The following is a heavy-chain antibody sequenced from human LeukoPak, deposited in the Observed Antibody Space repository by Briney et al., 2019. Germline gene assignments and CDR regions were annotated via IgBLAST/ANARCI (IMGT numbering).Heavy chain of an antibody. CDR3: ATSPASSCLDY. CDR2: VYTGGST. Sequence: PGGSLRLSCAASGFSVSTNYMSWVRQGPGKGLEWISVVYTGGSTYYADSVKSRFTISRDNSKNTLYLQMNSLRAEDTAVYYCATSPASSCLDYWGQGTLVTVSS. J-gene: IGHJ4*02. D-gene: IGHD6-13*01. V-gene: IGHV3-53*01. CDR1: GFSVSTNY.